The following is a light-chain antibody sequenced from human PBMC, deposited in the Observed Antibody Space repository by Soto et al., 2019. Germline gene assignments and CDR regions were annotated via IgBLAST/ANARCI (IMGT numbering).Light chain of an antibody. CDR3: CSFAGRYSFV. Sequence: QSVLTQPRSVSGSPGQSVTISCTGTSNDVGGYNYVSWYQHHPGEAPKLMTYDVNKRPSGVPDRLSGSKSGNTASLTISGLQAEDEADYYCCSFAGRYSFVFGSGTKVTVL. J-gene: IGLJ1*01. CDR2: DVN. CDR1: SNDVGGYNY. V-gene: IGLV2-11*01.